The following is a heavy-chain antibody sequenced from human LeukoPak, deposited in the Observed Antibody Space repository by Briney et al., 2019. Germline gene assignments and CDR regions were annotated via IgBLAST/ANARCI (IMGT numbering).Heavy chain of an antibody. V-gene: IGHV1-8*01. CDR1: GYTFTSYH. CDR2: MNPNNSDI. J-gene: IGHJ4*02. CDR3: VRVPPGTTIYAY. D-gene: IGHD1-14*01. Sequence: ASVKVSCKASGYTFTSYHINWVRQATGQGLEWVGWMNPNNSDIGYAQKYQGRVTMTRNTSIGTAYMELSSLRSEDTAIYYCVRVPPGTTIYAYWGQGTLVTVSS.